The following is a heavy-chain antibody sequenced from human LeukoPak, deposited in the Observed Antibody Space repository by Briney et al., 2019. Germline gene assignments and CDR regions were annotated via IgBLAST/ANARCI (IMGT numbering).Heavy chain of an antibody. J-gene: IGHJ5*02. Sequence: GESLKISCQGCGYRFSSYWIGWVRQMPGKGLEWMGTMYPGDSDTRYSPSFQGQVTMSVDKSITTAYLEWSGLKASDTAMYYCARDYGSGSGNWFDAWGPGTLVTVSS. D-gene: IGHD3-10*01. CDR3: ARDYGSGSGNWFDA. V-gene: IGHV5-51*03. CDR1: GYRFSSYW. CDR2: MYPGDSDT.